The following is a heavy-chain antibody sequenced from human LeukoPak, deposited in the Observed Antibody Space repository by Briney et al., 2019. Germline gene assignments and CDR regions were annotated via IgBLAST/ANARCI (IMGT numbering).Heavy chain of an antibody. V-gene: IGHV4-59*01. J-gene: IGHJ3*02. CDR2: IYNRGST. Sequence: SETLSLTCTVSVGSISSYYWSWVPDPPGRGLEWVWYIYNRGSTNYNTSLKSRVTISVDTSKNQFSLKLRSVTAADTAVYYCARDRTGIAVAGDAFDIWGQGTMVTVSS. CDR3: ARDRTGIAVAGDAFDI. D-gene: IGHD6-19*01. CDR1: VGSISSYY.